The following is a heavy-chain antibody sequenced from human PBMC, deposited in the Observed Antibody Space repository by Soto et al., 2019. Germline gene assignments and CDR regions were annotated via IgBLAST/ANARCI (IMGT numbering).Heavy chain of an antibody. CDR3: ARDLTIGGFFDP. J-gene: IGHJ5*02. CDR1: GGSVNSYY. CDR2: IHYTGRT. D-gene: IGHD3-10*01. Sequence: SLPCTVSGGSVNSYYWTWIRQPPGKELEWIGYIHYTGRTNCNPSLKSRITMSVDTSKNQFSLRLSSVTAADTAIYYCARDLTIGGFFDPWGQGTLVTVSS. V-gene: IGHV4-59*02.